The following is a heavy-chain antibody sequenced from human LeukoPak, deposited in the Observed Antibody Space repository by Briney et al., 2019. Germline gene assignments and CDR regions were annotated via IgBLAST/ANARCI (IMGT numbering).Heavy chain of an antibody. CDR1: GFTFSSYA. CDR2: ISGSGGGT. CDR3: AKATTGYSSGRYPGWPVDY. D-gene: IGHD6-19*01. J-gene: IGHJ4*02. V-gene: IGHV3-23*01. Sequence: GGSLRLSCAASGFTFSSYAVSWVRQAPGKGLEWVSAISGSGGGTYYADSVKGRFTISRDDSKNTLYLQMNSLSTEDTAVYYCAKATTGYSSGRYPGWPVDYWGQGTLVTVSS.